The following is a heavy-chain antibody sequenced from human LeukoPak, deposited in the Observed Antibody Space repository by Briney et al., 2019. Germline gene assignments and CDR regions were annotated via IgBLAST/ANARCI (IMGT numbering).Heavy chain of an antibody. Sequence: GGSLRLSCATSGFTFSNYWMSWVRQAPGKGLEWVSHILSTGTTYYADSVRGRFTISRDNSKNTLYLLMTSLRADDTAVYYCATVKYDYGDPVGWFDPWGQGTLVTVSS. D-gene: IGHD4-17*01. J-gene: IGHJ5*02. CDR1: GFTFSNYW. CDR2: ILSTGTT. CDR3: ATVKYDYGDPVGWFDP. V-gene: IGHV3-23*01.